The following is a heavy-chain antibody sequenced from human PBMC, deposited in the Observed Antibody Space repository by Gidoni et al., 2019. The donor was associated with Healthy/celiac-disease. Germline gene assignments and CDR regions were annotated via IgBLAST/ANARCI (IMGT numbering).Heavy chain of an antibody. D-gene: IGHD3-22*01. V-gene: IGHV4-34*01. J-gene: IGHJ6*02. Sequence: QVQLQQWGAGLLKPSETLSLTCAVYGGSFSGYYWSWIRQPPGKGLEWLGEINHSGSTNYNPSLKSRVTISVDTSKNQCSLKLSSVTAADTAVYYCARGPDYYDSSGYYNYYYGMDVWGQGTTVTVSS. CDR2: INHSGST. CDR3: ARGPDYYDSSGYYNYYYGMDV. CDR1: GGSFSGYY.